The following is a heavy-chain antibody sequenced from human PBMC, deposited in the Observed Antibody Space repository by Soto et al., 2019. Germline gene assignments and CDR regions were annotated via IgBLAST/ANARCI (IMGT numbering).Heavy chain of an antibody. J-gene: IGHJ4*02. CDR3: ARKLKYCSGPSCNFDY. CDR1: GGSVSSSSYY. D-gene: IGHD2-2*01. CDR2: IYDNGNT. V-gene: IGHV4-39*02. Sequence: SETLSLTCTVSGGSVSSSSYYWGWVRQSPGKGLEWIGTIYDNGNTYYNPSLTSRITIAIDTSKNHFSLRLTSVTAADTAVYYCARKLKYCSGPSCNFDYWGPGTLVTVSS.